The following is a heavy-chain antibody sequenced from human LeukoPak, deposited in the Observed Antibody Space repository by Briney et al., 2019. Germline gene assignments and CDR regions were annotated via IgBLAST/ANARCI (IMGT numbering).Heavy chain of an antibody. CDR1: GGTFSSYA. CDR2: IIPIFGTA. V-gene: IGHV1-69*05. D-gene: IGHD1-14*01. J-gene: IGHJ6*03. Sequence: SAKVSCKASGGTFSSYAISWVRQAPGQGLESMGGIIPIFGTANYAQKFQGRVTITTDESTSTPYMELSSLRSEDTAVYYCARDRAEPRAYYYYMDVWGKGTTVTVSS. CDR3: ARDRAEPRAYYYYMDV.